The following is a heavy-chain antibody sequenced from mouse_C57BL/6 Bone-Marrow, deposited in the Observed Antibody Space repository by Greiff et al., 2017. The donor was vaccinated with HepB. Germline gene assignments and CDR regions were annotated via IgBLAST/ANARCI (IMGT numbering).Heavy chain of an antibody. CDR2: INPNYGTT. CDR1: GYSFTDYN. CDR3: AREGLGSSYVGWYFDV. J-gene: IGHJ1*03. D-gene: IGHD1-1*01. Sequence: EVQLQQSGPELVKPGASVKISCKASGYSFTDYNMNWVKQSNGKSLEWIGVINPNYGTTSYNQKFKGKATLTVDKSSSTAYMQLNSLTSEDSAVYYSAREGLGSSYVGWYFDVWGTGTTVTVSS. V-gene: IGHV1-39*01.